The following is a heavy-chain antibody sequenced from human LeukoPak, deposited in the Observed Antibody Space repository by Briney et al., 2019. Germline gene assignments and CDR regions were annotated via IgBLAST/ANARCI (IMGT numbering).Heavy chain of an antibody. CDR1: VDTFTKYY. Sequence: ASVKVSCKTSVDTFTKYYMNWVRQAPGQGLEWMGIIKPTGGSATYAKGLEGRIAVTRDTPTNTVYMELIGLKSEEPAMYYCTTSLANFYRFDSWGQGTLVTVSS. J-gene: IGHJ4*02. V-gene: IGHV1-46*04. CDR3: TTSLANFYRFDS. D-gene: IGHD2/OR15-2a*01. CDR2: IKPTGGSA.